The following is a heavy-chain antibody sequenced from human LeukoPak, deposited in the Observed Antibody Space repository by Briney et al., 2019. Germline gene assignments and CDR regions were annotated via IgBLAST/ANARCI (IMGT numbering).Heavy chain of an antibody. J-gene: IGHJ4*02. CDR2: IYSNGTT. CDR3: ASHGGYCSGGSCYAIDY. Sequence: SQTLSLTCTVSRGSISSGSYYWSWIRQPAEKGLEWIRRIYSNGTTNHNPSLKSRATISVDTSKNHFSLRLSSVTAADAAVYYCASHGGYCSGGSCYAIDYWGQGTLVTVSS. CDR1: RGSISSGSYY. D-gene: IGHD2-15*01. V-gene: IGHV4-61*02.